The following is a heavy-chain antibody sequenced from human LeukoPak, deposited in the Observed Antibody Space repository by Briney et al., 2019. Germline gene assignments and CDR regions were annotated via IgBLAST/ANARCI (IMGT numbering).Heavy chain of an antibody. CDR1: GFSFSSSG. V-gene: IGHV3-23*01. CDR2: IGSTGTDR. J-gene: IGHJ3*02. CDR3: AKDWYDSSGRNAFDI. D-gene: IGHD3-22*01. Sequence: TGGSLRLSCAASGFSFSSSGINWVRQAPGKGLEWVSSIGSTGTDRYYADSVKGRFTISRDNSKNTLYLQMNSLRAEDTAVYYCAKDWYDSSGRNAFDIWGQGTMVTVSS.